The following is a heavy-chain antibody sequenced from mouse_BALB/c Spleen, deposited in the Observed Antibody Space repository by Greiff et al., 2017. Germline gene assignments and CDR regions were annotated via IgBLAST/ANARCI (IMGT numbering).Heavy chain of an antibody. J-gene: IGHJ4*01. CDR3: ARGNYYGSSYDYYAMDY. D-gene: IGHD1-1*01. Sequence: DVQLQESGPGLVKPSQSLSLNCTVTGYSITSDYAWNWIRQFPGNKLEWMGYISYSGSTSYNPSLKSRISITRDTSKNQFFLQLNSVTTEDTATYYCARGNYYGSSYDYYAMDYWGQGTSVTVSS. CDR2: ISYSGST. CDR1: GYSITSDYA. V-gene: IGHV3-2*02.